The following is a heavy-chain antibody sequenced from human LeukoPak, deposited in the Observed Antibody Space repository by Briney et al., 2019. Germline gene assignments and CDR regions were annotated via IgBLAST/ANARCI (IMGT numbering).Heavy chain of an antibody. Sequence: SETLSLTCTVSGGSTSNYYWSWIRQPAGKGLEWIGRIYASGSTSYNPSLKSRFTISIDTSKNQFSLKLSSVTAADAAVYYCARHPTESTYYYYYMDVWGKGTTVTVSS. V-gene: IGHV4-4*07. CDR1: GGSTSNYY. CDR3: ARHPTESTYYYYYMDV. CDR2: IYASGST. J-gene: IGHJ6*03. D-gene: IGHD4-11*01.